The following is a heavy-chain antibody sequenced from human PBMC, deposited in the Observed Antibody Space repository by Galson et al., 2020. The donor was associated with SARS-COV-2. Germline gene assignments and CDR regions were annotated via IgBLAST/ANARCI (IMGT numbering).Heavy chain of an antibody. CDR1: GYTFAAYG. CDR3: ARESVSDRSGWRWGDY. D-gene: IGHD3-16*01. CDR2: ISTYTVDT. Sequence: ASVKVSCKASGYTFAAYGISWVRQAPGQGPEWMGISTYTVDTKYEQKFQGRVTMTTDTSTSTAYMELRSLRSDDTATYYCARESVSDRSGWRWGDYWGQGTLVTVSS. J-gene: IGHJ4*02. V-gene: IGHV1-18*01.